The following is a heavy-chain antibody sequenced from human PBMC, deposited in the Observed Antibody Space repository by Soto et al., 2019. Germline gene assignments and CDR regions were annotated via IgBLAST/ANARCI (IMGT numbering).Heavy chain of an antibody. CDR3: ARDYGDAFDI. V-gene: IGHV1-2*02. CDR2: INPNSGGT. J-gene: IGHJ3*02. D-gene: IGHD4-17*01. CDR1: GYTFTGYY. Sequence: ASVKVSCKASGYTFTGYYMHWVRQAPGQGLEWMGWINPNSGGTNYAQEFRGRVTLTRDTSTSTAYMELSRLRSDDTALYYCARDYGDAFDIWGQGTMVTVSS.